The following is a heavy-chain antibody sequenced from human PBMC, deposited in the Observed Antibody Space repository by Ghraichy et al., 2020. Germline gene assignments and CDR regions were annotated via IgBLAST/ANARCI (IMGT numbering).Heavy chain of an antibody. J-gene: IGHJ5*02. V-gene: IGHV1-2*04. Sequence: ASVKVSCKASGYTFTGYYMHWVRQAPGQGLEWMGWIHPNSGGTNYAQKFQGWVTMTRDTSISTAYMELSRLRTDDTAVDYCAKALSSSSWSGGDRVDPGGQRTVHTVSS. D-gene: IGHD6-13*01. CDR3: AKALSSSSWSGGDRVDP. CDR1: GYTFTGYY. CDR2: IHPNSGGT.